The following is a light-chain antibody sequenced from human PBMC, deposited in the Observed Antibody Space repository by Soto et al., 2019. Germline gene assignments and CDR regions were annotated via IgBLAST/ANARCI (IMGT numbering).Light chain of an antibody. CDR2: EVS. Sequence: QSVLAQPASVSGSPGQSITISCTGTSSDVGGYNYVSWFQHHPGKAPKLIIYEVSYRPSEVSNRFSGSKSGDTASLTISGLQAEDEADYYCSSFTNTITRYAFGTGTKVTVL. CDR3: SSFTNTITRYA. V-gene: IGLV2-14*01. CDR1: SSDVGGYNY. J-gene: IGLJ1*01.